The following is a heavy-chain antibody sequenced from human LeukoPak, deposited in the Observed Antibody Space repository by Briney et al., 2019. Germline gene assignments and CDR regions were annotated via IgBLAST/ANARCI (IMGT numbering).Heavy chain of an antibody. CDR3: ARDSGGWNKYFQH. CDR1: GVSISSYH. CDR2: IYNSGNT. Sequence: PSETLSLTCTVSGVSISSYHWTWIRQPPGEGLEWIGHIYNSGNTNYNPSLRGRVTISLDTSKNQVSLKLSSVTAADTAMYYCARDSGGWNKYFQHWGQGTLVTVSS. J-gene: IGHJ1*01. V-gene: IGHV4-59*01. D-gene: IGHD6-19*01.